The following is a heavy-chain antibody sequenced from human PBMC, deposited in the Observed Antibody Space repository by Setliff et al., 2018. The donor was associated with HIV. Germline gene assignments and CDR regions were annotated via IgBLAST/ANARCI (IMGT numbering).Heavy chain of an antibody. Sequence: SETLSLTCTVSGGSINTYYWSWIRQPAGKGLEWIGEINHSGSTNYNPSLKSRVTISVDTSKNQFSLKLRSVTAADTAVYYCARTYTGHDSRSLYLAYWGQGTLVTVSS. J-gene: IGHJ4*02. CDR3: ARTYTGHDSRSLYLAY. CDR1: GGSINTYY. CDR2: INHSGST. D-gene: IGHD5-12*01. V-gene: IGHV4-34*01.